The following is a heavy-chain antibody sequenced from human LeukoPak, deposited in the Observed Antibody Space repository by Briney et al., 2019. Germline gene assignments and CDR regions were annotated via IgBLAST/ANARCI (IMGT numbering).Heavy chain of an antibody. CDR2: ISGSGNTT. Sequence: GGSLRLSCAGAGFTFRRYAMNWVRQAPGKGLEWVSAISGSGNTTYHSDSVKGRFSISRDNSKSTVFLQMNSLTADDTDVYYCARGPFCGGGTCFSIGAFDVWGQGTMVTVSS. CDR3: ARGPFCGGGTCFSIGAFDV. CDR1: GFTFRRYA. D-gene: IGHD2-21*01. V-gene: IGHV3-23*01. J-gene: IGHJ3*01.